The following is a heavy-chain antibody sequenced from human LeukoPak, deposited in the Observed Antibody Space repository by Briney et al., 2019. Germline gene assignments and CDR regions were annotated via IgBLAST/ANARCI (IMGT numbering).Heavy chain of an antibody. CDR3: ARQAVVVAALLDC. J-gene: IGHJ4*02. V-gene: IGHV4-39*01. CDR1: GGSISSSSYY. Sequence: PSETLSLTCAVSGGSISSSSYYWGWIRQPPVKGLEWIGNIYYSGSTYYNPSLMSRVTISVDTSKNHFSLKLSSVTAADTAVYYCARQAVVVAALLDCWGQGTLVTVSS. CDR2: IYYSGST. D-gene: IGHD2-15*01.